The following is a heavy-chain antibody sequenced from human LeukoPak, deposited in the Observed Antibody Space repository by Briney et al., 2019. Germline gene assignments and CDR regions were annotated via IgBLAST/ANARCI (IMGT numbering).Heavy chain of an antibody. CDR1: GFTFGDYA. CDR3: TTDCGGDCYQFDY. J-gene: IGHJ4*02. D-gene: IGHD2-21*02. V-gene: IGHV3-49*03. CDR2: IRSKAYGGTT. Sequence: PGGSLRLSCTASGFTFGDYAMSWFRQAPGKGLEWVGFIRSKAYGGTTEYAASVKGRFTISRDDSKSIAYLQMNSLKTEDTAVYYCTTDCGGDCYQFDYWGQGTLVTVSS.